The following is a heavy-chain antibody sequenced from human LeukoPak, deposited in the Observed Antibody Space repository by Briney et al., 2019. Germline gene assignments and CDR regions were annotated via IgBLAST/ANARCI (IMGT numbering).Heavy chain of an antibody. CDR1: DFTFSTYW. CDR3: ARDIGPNYFDY. J-gene: IGHJ4*02. Sequence: GGSLRLSCVASDFTFSTYWMSWVRQAPGKGLEWVANIKRDGSEKHYVDSVKGRFTVSRDTAKNSLYLQMNSLRADDTAVYYCARDIGPNYFDYWGQGTLVTVSS. V-gene: IGHV3-7*03. D-gene: IGHD3-16*01. CDR2: IKRDGSEK.